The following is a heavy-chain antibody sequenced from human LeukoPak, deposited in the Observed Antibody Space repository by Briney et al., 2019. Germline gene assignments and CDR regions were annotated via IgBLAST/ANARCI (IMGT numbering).Heavy chain of an antibody. J-gene: IGHJ3*02. Sequence: PSETLSLTCTVSGGSISSYYWSWIRQPPGKGLEWIGYIYYSGSTNYNPSLKSRVTISVDTSKNQFSLKLSSVTAADTAVYYCARDQQQLNAFDIWGQGTMVTVSS. CDR2: IYYSGST. CDR3: ARDQQQLNAFDI. D-gene: IGHD6-13*01. V-gene: IGHV4-59*01. CDR1: GGSISSYY.